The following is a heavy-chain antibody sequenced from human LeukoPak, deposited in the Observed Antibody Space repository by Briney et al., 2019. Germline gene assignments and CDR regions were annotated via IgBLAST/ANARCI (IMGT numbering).Heavy chain of an antibody. V-gene: IGHV3-73*01. J-gene: IGHJ4*02. CDR3: TRPGGPDYYDSSGYYC. CDR1: GFTFSGPA. D-gene: IGHD3-22*01. Sequence: GGSLKLSCAASGFTFSGPAMHWVRQASGKGLEWVGRIRSKANSYATAYAASVKGRFTISRDDSKNTAYLQMNSLKTEDTAVYYCTRPGGPDYYDSSGYYCWGQGTLVTVSS. CDR2: IRSKANSYAT.